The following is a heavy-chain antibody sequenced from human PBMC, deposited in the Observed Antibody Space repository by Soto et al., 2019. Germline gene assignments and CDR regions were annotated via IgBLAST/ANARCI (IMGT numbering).Heavy chain of an antibody. CDR2: ISGSGNYT. D-gene: IGHD4-4*01. CDR1: GFTFSTYS. V-gene: IGHV3-21*01. J-gene: IGHJ4*02. CDR3: AREGINNYNEYYFDS. Sequence: GGSLRLSCAASGFTFSTYSMNWVRQAPGKGLEWVSSISGSGNYTHYADFLRGRFTISRDNAKASLYLQMNSLRAEDTAVYYCAREGINNYNEYYFDSWGQGTVVTVSS.